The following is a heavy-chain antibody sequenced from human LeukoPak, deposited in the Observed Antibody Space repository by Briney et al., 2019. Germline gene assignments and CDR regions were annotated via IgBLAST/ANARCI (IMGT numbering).Heavy chain of an antibody. Sequence: ETLSLTCTVSGGSINNYYWSWVRQAPGKGLEWVSAISGSGGSTYYADSVKGRFTISRDNCKNKLYLQMNSLRAEDTAVYYCAKDFTGNYCIDYWGQGTRVT. D-gene: IGHD1-7*01. V-gene: IGHV3-23*01. CDR2: ISGSGGST. J-gene: IGHJ4*02. CDR1: GGSINNYY. CDR3: AKDFTGNYCIDY.